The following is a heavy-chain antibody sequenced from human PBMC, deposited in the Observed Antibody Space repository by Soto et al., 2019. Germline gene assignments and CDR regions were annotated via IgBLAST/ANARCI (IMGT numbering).Heavy chain of an antibody. CDR2: ISSSSSTI. Sequence: GGSLRLCCAASGFTFSSYSMNWVRQAPGKGLEWVSYISSSSSTIYYADSVKGRFTITRDNAKNSLYLQMNSLRAEDTAVYYCARDRLYCSGGSCYEYFQHWGQGTLVTVSS. D-gene: IGHD2-15*01. CDR3: ARDRLYCSGGSCYEYFQH. J-gene: IGHJ1*01. CDR1: GFTFSSYS. V-gene: IGHV3-48*01.